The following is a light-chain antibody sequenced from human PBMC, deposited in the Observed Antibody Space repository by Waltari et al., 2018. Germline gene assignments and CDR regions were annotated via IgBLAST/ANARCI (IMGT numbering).Light chain of an antibody. CDR2: RNT. Sequence: QSVLTQPPSASGTPGPKVTMSCSGGRSDIGNNYVYWYQQLPGTTPKLLIYRNTQRPSGVPDRISASKSGTSASLAISGLRSEDEAIYYCASWDDRLGGVLFGGGTKLTVL. J-gene: IGLJ2*01. CDR1: RSDIGNNY. V-gene: IGLV1-47*01. CDR3: ASWDDRLGGVL.